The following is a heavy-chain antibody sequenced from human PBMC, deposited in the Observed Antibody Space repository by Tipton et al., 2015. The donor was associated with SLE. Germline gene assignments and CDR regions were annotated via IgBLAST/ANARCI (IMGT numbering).Heavy chain of an antibody. V-gene: IGHV4-59*08. Sequence: TLSLTCAVSGDSIANSHWSWIRKPPGQGLEWLWDVYGSGKTNPRSPLKNRPTISLDTSKNQFSLHLRFVTAADTAVYYCATSTYDLWRGYYFDNWGQGTLVTVSS. D-gene: IGHD3-3*01. CDR3: ATSTYDLWRGYYFDN. J-gene: IGHJ4*02. CDR1: GDSIANSH. CDR2: VYGSGKT.